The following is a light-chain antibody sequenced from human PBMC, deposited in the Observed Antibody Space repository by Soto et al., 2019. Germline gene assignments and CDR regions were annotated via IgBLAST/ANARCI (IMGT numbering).Light chain of an antibody. CDR3: QQSYSTPT. V-gene: IGKV1-39*01. J-gene: IGKJ1*01. CDR1: QSISSW. CDR2: AAS. Sequence: QMIQSTSTLSASVGDSVTITCRASQSISSWLAWYQQKPGNAPNLLIYAASSLQSGVPSRFSGIGSGTDFTLTISSLKPEDFATYYCQQSYSTPTFCQGTKVDIK.